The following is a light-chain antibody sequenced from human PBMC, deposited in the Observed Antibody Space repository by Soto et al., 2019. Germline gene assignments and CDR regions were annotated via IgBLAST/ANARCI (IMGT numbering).Light chain of an antibody. CDR1: NSDVGSYNL. V-gene: IGLV2-23*01. CDR2: EGS. Sequence: QSALTQPASVSGSPGQSITISCTGTNSDVGSYNLVSWYQQHPGKAPKLLISEGSKRPSGVSNRFSGSKSGNTASLTISGLQAEDEAEYYCCSYAGSSTWVFGGGTQLTVL. CDR3: CSYAGSSTWV. J-gene: IGLJ3*02.